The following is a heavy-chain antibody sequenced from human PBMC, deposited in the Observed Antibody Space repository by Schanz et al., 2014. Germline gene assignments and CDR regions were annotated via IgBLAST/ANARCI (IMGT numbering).Heavy chain of an antibody. CDR3: VRDSFFAFDY. J-gene: IGHJ4*02. CDR1: GFTFSPYW. Sequence: EVQLVESGGGLVQPGGSLRLSCGSSGFTFSPYWMHWVRQAPGKGLEWVSYVSRSTPDIYYADSVKGRFSMSRDNAKNSVFLQMNSLRAEDTAVYYCVRDSFFAFDYWGQGTLVIVSS. CDR2: VSRSTPDI. V-gene: IGHV3-48*01.